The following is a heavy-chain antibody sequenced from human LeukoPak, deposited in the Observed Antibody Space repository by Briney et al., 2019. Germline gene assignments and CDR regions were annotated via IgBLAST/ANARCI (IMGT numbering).Heavy chain of an antibody. J-gene: IGHJ4*02. CDR2: IYYSGST. V-gene: IGHV4-39*07. Sequence: SETLSLTCTVSGGSISSSNYYWGWIRQPPGKGLEWIGSIYYSGSTYYNPSLKSRVTMSVDTSKNHFSLKLRSVTAADTAVYYCARVTGYMIEDYFDYWGQGTLVTVSS. D-gene: IGHD3-22*01. CDR3: ARVTGYMIEDYFDY. CDR1: GGSISSSNYY.